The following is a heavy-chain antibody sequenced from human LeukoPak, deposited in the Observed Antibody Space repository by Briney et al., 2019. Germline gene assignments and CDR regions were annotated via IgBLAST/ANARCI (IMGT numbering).Heavy chain of an antibody. CDR1: ERTFSSYA. CDR3: ARDTMVRGVIPSFDY. Sequence: SVRLCCTPSERTFSSYAIIWVPRAAGQGVGGRGGIIPIFGTANSAPNFQGRVTITTDESTSTAYMELSSLRSEDTAVYSCARDTMVRGVIPSFDYWGQGTLVTVSS. D-gene: IGHD3-10*01. CDR2: IIPIFGTA. V-gene: IGHV1-69*05. J-gene: IGHJ4*02.